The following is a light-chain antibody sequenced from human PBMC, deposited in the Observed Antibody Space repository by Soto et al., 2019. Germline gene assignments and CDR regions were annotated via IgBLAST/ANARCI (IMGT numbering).Light chain of an antibody. V-gene: IGLV2-14*01. CDR3: SSYTSSSTLDV. CDR1: TSHVGGYNY. J-gene: IGLJ1*01. Sequence: PPGSGCGSAEQSTSISFTGTTSHVGGYNYVSWYQHHPGKAPKLMIYEVSNRPSGISNRFSGSKSGNTASLTISGLQADDEAHYYCSSYTSSSTLDVVGTGTRSP. CDR2: EVS.